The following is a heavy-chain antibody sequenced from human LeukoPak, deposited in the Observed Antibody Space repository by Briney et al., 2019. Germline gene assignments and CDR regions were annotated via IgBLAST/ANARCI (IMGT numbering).Heavy chain of an antibody. Sequence: GSLRLSCAASGFTFRSYCMNWGRQAPGKGLEGVASISNTGDYIFYTDSVKGRFTISRDNTENTLYLQMNVLRTEDTAVYYCARVTGTTSGAYNSWGQGTLVTVSS. D-gene: IGHD1-7*01. CDR1: GFTFRSYC. V-gene: IGHV3-21*01. CDR3: ARVTGTTSGAYNS. CDR2: ISNTGDYI. J-gene: IGHJ4*02.